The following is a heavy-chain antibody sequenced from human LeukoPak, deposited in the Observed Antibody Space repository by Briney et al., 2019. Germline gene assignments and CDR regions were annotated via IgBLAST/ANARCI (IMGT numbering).Heavy chain of an antibody. V-gene: IGHV3-23*01. J-gene: IGHJ5*02. CDR1: GFSFSTYA. Sequence: GSLRLSCAASGFSFSTYAMTWVRQAPGKGLEWVSVIGHTGVDTYYADSVKGRFTISRDNSKNMLYLQMNSLRDEDTAVYYCAPRRTSLAFDPWGQGTLVTVSS. CDR3: APRRTSLAFDP. CDR2: IGHTGVDT.